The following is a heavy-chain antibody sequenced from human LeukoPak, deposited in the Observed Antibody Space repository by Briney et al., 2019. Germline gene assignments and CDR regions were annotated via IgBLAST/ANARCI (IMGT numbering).Heavy chain of an antibody. D-gene: IGHD2-15*01. J-gene: IGHJ3*02. CDR3: AGGTRYCNSGSCYYYAFDI. Sequence: PGGSLRLSCAASGFSFSSYWMHWVRQAPRKGPVWVSRIHSDGSSTTYADSVKGRFTISRDNAKNTLYLQMSSLRADDTAIYYCAGGTRYCNSGSCYYYAFDIWGQGTMVTVSS. CDR1: GFSFSSYW. CDR2: IHSDGSST. V-gene: IGHV3-74*01.